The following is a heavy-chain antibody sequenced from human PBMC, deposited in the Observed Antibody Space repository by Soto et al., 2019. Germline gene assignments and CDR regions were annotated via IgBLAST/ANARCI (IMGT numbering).Heavy chain of an antibody. CDR1: GFTFDDYT. CDR3: AKGLGEEGVFDYYGMDV. V-gene: IGHV3-43*01. D-gene: IGHD3-3*01. J-gene: IGHJ6*02. Sequence: EVQLVESGGVVVQPGGSLRLSCAASGFTFDDYTMHWVRQAPGKGLEWVSLISWDGGSTYYADSVKGRFTISRDNSKNSLYLQMNSLRTEDTALYYCAKGLGEEGVFDYYGMDVWGQGTTVTVSS. CDR2: ISWDGGST.